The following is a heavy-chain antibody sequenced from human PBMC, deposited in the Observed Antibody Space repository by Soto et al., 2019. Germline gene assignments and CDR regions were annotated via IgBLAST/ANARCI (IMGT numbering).Heavy chain of an antibody. CDR1: GGSISSGGYS. J-gene: IGHJ6*02. V-gene: IGHV4-30-2*06. CDR3: ARDYYGMDV. CDR2: TYQSGSA. Sequence: TLSLTCTVSGGSISSGGYSWTWIRQSPGKGLEWIGYTYQSGSAYYNPSLKSRVTISVDRSKNQFSLNLTSVTAADMAVYYCARDYYGMDVWGQGTTVTVSS.